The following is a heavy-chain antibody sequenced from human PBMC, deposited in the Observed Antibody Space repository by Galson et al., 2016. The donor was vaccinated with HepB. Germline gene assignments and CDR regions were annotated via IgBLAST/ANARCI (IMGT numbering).Heavy chain of an antibody. CDR2: IYYRGST. J-gene: IGHJ4*02. CDR3: ARRSYYDFWSGFWFDY. Sequence: ETLSLTCTVSGGSISSSSYYWGWIRQPPGQGLEWIGSIYYRGSTYYNSSLKSRVTISVDTSKNQFSLKLSSVTAADTAVYYCARRSYYDFWSGFWFDYWGQGTLVTVSS. V-gene: IGHV4-39*01. D-gene: IGHD3-3*01. CDR1: GGSISSSSYY.